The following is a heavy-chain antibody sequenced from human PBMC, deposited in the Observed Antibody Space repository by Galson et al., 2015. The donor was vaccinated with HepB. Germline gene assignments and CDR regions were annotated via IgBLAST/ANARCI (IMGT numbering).Heavy chain of an antibody. CDR1: GFTFSSFA. CDR2: ISYDGSNK. CDR3: ARGPAAHTPHDYYYYMDV. Sequence: SLRLSCAASGFTFSSFAIHRLRQAPGKGLEWVAVISYDGSNKYYADSVKGRFSISRDNSKNTLYLQMNSLRAEDAALYYCARGPAAHTPHDYYYYMDVWGKGSTVTVSS. V-gene: IGHV3-30-3*01. D-gene: IGHD2-2*01. J-gene: IGHJ6*03.